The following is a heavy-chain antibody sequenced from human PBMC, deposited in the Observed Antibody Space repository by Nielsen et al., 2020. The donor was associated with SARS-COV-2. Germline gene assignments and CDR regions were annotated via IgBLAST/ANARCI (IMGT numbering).Heavy chain of an antibody. V-gene: IGHV3-7*03. CDR2: INPDGTEK. J-gene: IGHJ5*02. D-gene: IGHD2-21*01. CDR1: GLTFSSYI. Sequence: GESLKISCAASGLTFSSYIMYWVRQAPGKGLEWVANINPDGTEKNYVDSVKGRFTISRDNAKNSLSLQMSTLRVEDTAVYYCARVDSTRVFAILHWFDPWGQGTLVTVSS. CDR3: ARVDSTRVFAILHWFDP.